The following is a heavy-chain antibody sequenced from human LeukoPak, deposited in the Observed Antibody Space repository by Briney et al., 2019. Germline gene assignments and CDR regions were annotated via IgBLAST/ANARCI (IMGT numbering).Heavy chain of an antibody. J-gene: IGHJ4*02. CDR1: GFTFSSYA. D-gene: IGHD2-15*01. CDR2: ISGSGGST. V-gene: IGHV3-23*01. CDR3: AKEYCCGGSCYCDY. Sequence: GGSLRLSCEASGFTFSSYAISWVRQAPGKGLEWVSAISGSGGSTYYADSVKGRFTISRDNSKNTLYLQMNSLRAEDTAVFYCAKEYCCGGSCYCDYWGQGTLVTVSS.